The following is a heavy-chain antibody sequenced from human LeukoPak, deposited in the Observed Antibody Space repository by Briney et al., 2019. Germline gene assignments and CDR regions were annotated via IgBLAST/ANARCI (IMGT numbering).Heavy chain of an antibody. V-gene: IGHV4-4*07. D-gene: IGHD5-24*01. Sequence: TSETLSLTCTVSGGYISDYYWTWIRQSAGKGLEWIGRVQISENNNYNPSLKSRVTLSLDTSKNQFSLKLTSVTAADTAIYYFFSSRGGRHTRWFDYWGQGTLVTVSS. CDR2: VQISENN. CDR3: FSSRGGRHTRWFDY. J-gene: IGHJ4*02. CDR1: GGYISDYY.